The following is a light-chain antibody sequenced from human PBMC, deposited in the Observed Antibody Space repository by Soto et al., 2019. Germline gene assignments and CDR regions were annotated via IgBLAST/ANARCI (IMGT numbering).Light chain of an antibody. V-gene: IGLV1-40*01. CDR1: SSNIGAGYD. J-gene: IGLJ2*01. CDR3: QSYDSSLSGVV. Sequence: QSVLTQPPSMSGAPGQRVTISCTGSSSNIGAGYDVHWYQQLPGTAPKLPIYGNSNRPSGVPDRFSGSKSGTSASLAITGLQAEDEADYYCQSYDSSLSGVVFGGGTKLTVL. CDR2: GNS.